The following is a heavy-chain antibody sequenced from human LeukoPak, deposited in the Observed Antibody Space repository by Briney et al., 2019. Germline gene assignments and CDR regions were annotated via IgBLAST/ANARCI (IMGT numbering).Heavy chain of an antibody. CDR1: GGTFSSYA. V-gene: IGHV1-69*05. Sequence: GASVKVSCKASGGTFSSYAISWVRQAPGQGLEWMGGIIPIFGTANYAQKFQGRVTITTDESTSTAYMELSSLRSEDTAVYYCARHQDSSGWYGDYYYYGMDVWGQGTTVTVSS. CDR2: IIPIFGTA. J-gene: IGHJ6*02. D-gene: IGHD6-19*01. CDR3: ARHQDSSGWYGDYYYYGMDV.